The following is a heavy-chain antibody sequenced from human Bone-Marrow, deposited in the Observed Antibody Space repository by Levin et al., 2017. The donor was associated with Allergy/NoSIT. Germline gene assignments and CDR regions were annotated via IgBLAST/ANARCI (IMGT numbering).Heavy chain of an antibody. CDR3: AKWWDSNWFDS. D-gene: IGHD2-15*01. Sequence: SCVASGFTFSSSAMSWLRQAPGKGLEWVSGISATGRTTYYADSVKGRSTISRDNSNNTLTLQMNGLRAEDAAVYYCAKWWDSNWFDSWGQGTLVAVSS. V-gene: IGHV3-23*01. CDR2: ISATGRTT. J-gene: IGHJ5*01. CDR1: GFTFSSSA.